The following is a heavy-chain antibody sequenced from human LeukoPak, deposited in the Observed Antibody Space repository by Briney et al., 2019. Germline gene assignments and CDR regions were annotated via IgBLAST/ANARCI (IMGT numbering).Heavy chain of an antibody. CDR1: GFTFKTYH. CDR3: ARKRLADLGDDTSFGGTPFDS. D-gene: IGHD3-16*01. V-gene: IGHV3-48*03. Sequence: SGRSLRLSCVASGFTFKTYHMNWVRQAPGKGLEWLSGITSGGSIIYYAGSVKGRFTISRDDAMNSVFLQMSGLTVDDTAVYYCARKRLADLGDDTSFGGTPFDSWGQGTLVIVSS. CDR2: ITSGGSII. J-gene: IGHJ4*02.